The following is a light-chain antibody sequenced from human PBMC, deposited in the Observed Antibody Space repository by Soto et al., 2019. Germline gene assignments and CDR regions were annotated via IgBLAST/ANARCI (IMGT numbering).Light chain of an antibody. CDR3: QQSYSSPQMYT. CDR2: AAS. CDR1: QSISNS. Sequence: DIQMTQSPSSLSASVGDRVTITCRASQSISNSLNWYQQKPGKAPDLLIYAASNLQSGVPSRFTGSGSGTDFTLTISSLQPEDFKTYYCQQSYSSPQMYTFGQGTKLEIK. V-gene: IGKV1-39*01. J-gene: IGKJ2*01.